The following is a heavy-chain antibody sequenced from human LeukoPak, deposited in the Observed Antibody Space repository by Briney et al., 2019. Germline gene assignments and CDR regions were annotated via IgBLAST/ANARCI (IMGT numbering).Heavy chain of an antibody. J-gene: IGHJ5*02. D-gene: IGHD2/OR15-2a*01. Sequence: SETLSLTCAVYGGSFSGYYWSWIRQPPGKGLEWIGEINHSGSTNYNPSLKSRVTISVDTSKNQFPLKLSSVTAADTAVYYCARGAPSTQTRMNWFDPWGQGTLVTVSS. CDR2: INHSGST. CDR1: GGSFSGYY. CDR3: ARGAPSTQTRMNWFDP. V-gene: IGHV4-34*01.